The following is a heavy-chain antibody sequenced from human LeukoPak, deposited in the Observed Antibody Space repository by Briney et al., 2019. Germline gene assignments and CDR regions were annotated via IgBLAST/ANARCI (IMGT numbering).Heavy chain of an antibody. CDR2: IYYSGST. V-gene: IGHV4-39*07. CDR3: AGIAARKGWFDP. CDR1: GGSISSSSYY. D-gene: IGHD6-13*01. J-gene: IGHJ5*02. Sequence: TSSETLSLTCTVSGGSISSSSYYWGWIRQPPGKGLEWIGSIYYSGSTYYNPSLKSRVTISVDTSKNQFSLKLSSVTAADTAVYYCAGIAARKGWFDPWGQGTLVTVSS.